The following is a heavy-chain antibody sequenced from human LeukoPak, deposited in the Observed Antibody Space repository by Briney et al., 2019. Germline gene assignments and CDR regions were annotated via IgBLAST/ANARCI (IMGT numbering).Heavy chain of an antibody. CDR2: IYYSGST. V-gene: IGHV4-59*01. D-gene: IGHD3-10*01. CDR1: GGSFSGYY. Sequence: SETLSLTCTVSGGSFSGYYWSWIRQPPGKGLEWIGYIYYSGSTNHNPSLKSRVTISVDTSKNQVSLKLSSVTAADTAVYYCARRGSPYNWFDPWGQGTLVTVSS. CDR3: ARRGSPYNWFDP. J-gene: IGHJ5*02.